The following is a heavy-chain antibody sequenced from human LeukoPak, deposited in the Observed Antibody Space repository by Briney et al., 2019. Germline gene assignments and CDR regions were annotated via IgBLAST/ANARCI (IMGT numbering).Heavy chain of an antibody. CDR2: SGDSDGST. CDR3: VRGGGSFDS. CDR1: GFTFSGSG. Sequence: GGSLRLSSAASGFTFSGSGMSWVRQAPGKGLEWISSSGDSDGSTYYADSLKGRFTVSRDNANNPLYLQMNSLRAEDTAVYYCVRGGGSFDSWGQGTLVTVSS. J-gene: IGHJ4*02. D-gene: IGHD3-10*01. V-gene: IGHV3-23*01.